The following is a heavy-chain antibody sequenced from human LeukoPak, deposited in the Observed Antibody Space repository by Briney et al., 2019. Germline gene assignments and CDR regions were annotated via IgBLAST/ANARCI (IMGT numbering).Heavy chain of an antibody. CDR2: ISGSGTVT. V-gene: IGHV3-48*03. J-gene: IGHJ6*04. CDR3: AELGITMIGGV. Sequence: GGSLRLSCAGSGFSFSSYEMNWVRQAPGKGLEWISYISGSGTVTHYADSVEGRFIISRDNGRNSLYLQMNSLSGEDTAVYYCAELGITMIGGVWGKGTTVTISS. CDR1: GFSFSSYE. D-gene: IGHD3-10*02.